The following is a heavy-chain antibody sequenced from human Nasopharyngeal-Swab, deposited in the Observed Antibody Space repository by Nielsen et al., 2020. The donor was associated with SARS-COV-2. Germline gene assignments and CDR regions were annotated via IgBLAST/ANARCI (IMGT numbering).Heavy chain of an antibody. Sequence: SGPTLVKPPQTLTLTCTFSGFSLSTRGMCVSWIRQPPGKGLEWIGYIYYSGSTYYNPSLKSRVTISVDTSKNQFSLKLSSVTAADTAVYYCARVTTVTSWYFDYWGQGTLVTVSS. CDR3: ARVTTVTSWYFDY. J-gene: IGHJ4*02. CDR1: GFSLSTRGMC. D-gene: IGHD4-17*01. CDR2: IYYSGST. V-gene: IGHV4-30-4*08.